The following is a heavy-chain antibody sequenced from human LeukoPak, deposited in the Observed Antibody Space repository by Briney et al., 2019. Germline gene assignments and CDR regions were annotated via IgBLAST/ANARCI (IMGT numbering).Heavy chain of an antibody. CDR2: IFSRSESI. CDR1: GFTFGAYT. V-gene: IGHV3-21*01. J-gene: IGHJ4*02. Sequence: PGGSLRLSCAASGFTFGAYTINWVRQAPGKGLEWVSCIFSRSESILYADSVKGRFTISRDNAKNSLYLQMDSLRVEDTAVYYCARDPRSIFGVVIIRYFDYWGQGTLVTVSS. D-gene: IGHD3-3*01. CDR3: ARDPRSIFGVVIIRYFDY.